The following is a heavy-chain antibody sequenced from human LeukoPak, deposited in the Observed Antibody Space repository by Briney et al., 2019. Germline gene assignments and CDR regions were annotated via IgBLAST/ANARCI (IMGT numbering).Heavy chain of an antibody. CDR3: ARDLRGSDAYYFDY. CDR1: GFTFSSHA. Sequence: GGSLRLSCAASGFTFSSHAMHWVRQAPGKGLEWVAVLSHDGGKKYYADSVKGRFTISRDNSRNTLYLQMNSLRGEDTAVYYCARDLRGSDAYYFDYWGQGTLVTVSS. CDR2: LSHDGGKK. J-gene: IGHJ4*02. V-gene: IGHV3-30-3*01. D-gene: IGHD3-10*01.